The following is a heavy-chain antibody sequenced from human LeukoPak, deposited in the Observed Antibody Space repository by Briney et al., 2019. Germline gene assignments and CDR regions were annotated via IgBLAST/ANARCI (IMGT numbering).Heavy chain of an antibody. Sequence: GGSLRLSCTASGFTFDDYAMQWVRQALGKGLEGVSGISWSSGSIGYADAVKGRFTISRDNAKNSLYLQMNSLREEDTALYHCAKAKAGYSEIDYWGQGTLVTVSS. CDR1: GFTFDDYA. J-gene: IGHJ4*02. CDR2: ISWSSGSI. V-gene: IGHV3-9*01. CDR3: AKAKAGYSEIDY. D-gene: IGHD3-9*01.